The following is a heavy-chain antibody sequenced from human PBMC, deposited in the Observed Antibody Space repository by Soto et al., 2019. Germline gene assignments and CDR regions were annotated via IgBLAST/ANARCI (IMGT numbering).Heavy chain of an antibody. CDR1: GGTFSSYT. D-gene: IGHD1-1*01. Sequence: VASVKVSCKASGGTFSSYTISWVRQAPGQGLERMGWISAYNGNTNYAQKLQGRVTVTRDTSTSTAYMELRSLRSDDTAVYYCARGRYGDYWGQGALVTVSS. CDR3: ARGRYGDY. V-gene: IGHV1-18*01. J-gene: IGHJ4*02. CDR2: ISAYNGNT.